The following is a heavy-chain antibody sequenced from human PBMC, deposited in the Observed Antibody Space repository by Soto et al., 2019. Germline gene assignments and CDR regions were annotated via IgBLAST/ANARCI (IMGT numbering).Heavy chain of an antibody. Sequence: PSETLSLTCTVSGGSISSSSYYWGWIRQPPGKGLEWIGSIYYSGSTYYNPSLKSRVTISVDTSKNQFSLKLSSVTAADTAVYYRARHPPAPRITIFGGWFDPWGQGTLVTVSS. CDR2: IYYSGST. D-gene: IGHD3-3*01. CDR3: ARHPPAPRITIFGGWFDP. CDR1: GGSISSSSYY. J-gene: IGHJ5*02. V-gene: IGHV4-39*01.